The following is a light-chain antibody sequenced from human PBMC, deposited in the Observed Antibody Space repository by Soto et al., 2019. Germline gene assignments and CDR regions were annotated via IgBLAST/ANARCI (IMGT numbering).Light chain of an antibody. J-gene: IGKJ1*01. CDR2: AAS. Sequence: AIRMIQSPSSLSASTGDRVTITCRASQGISSYLAWYQQKPGKAPKLLIYAASTLQSGVPSRFSGSGSGTDFTLTISCLQSEDFATYYCQQYYSYPGTFGQGTKVDIK. CDR3: QQYYSYPGT. CDR1: QGISSY. V-gene: IGKV1-8*01.